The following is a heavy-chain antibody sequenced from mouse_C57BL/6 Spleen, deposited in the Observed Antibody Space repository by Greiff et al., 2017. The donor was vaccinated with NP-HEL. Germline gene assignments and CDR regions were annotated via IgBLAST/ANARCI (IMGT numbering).Heavy chain of an antibody. D-gene: IGHD1-1*01. Sequence: QVQLKQSGAELVRPGASVKLSCKASGYTFTDYYINWVKQRPGQGLEWIARIYPGSGNTYYNEKFKGKATLTAEKSSSTAYMQLSSLTSEDSAVYFCARDRYYGTPAWFAYWGQGTLVTVSA. CDR2: IYPGSGNT. J-gene: IGHJ3*01. CDR1: GYTFTDYY. CDR3: ARDRYYGTPAWFAY. V-gene: IGHV1-76*01.